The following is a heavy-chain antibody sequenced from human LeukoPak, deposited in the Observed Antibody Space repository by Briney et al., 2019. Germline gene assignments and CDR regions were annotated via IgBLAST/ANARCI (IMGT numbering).Heavy chain of an antibody. D-gene: IGHD1-26*01. V-gene: IGHV3-23*01. CDR1: GFDFSSYG. Sequence: AGGSLRLSCAASGFDFSSYGMSWVRQSPGKGLEWVSGISSSGSGDNTYYADSVKGRFTISRDSSKNTLFLHMNTLRAEDTAIYYCAKDRTVGASYWYFDLWGRGTLVTVSS. CDR2: ISSSGSGDNT. CDR3: AKDRTVGASYWYFDL. J-gene: IGHJ2*01.